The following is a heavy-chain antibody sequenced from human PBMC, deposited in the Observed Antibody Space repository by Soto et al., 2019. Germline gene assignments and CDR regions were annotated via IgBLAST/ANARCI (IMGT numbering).Heavy chain of an antibody. CDR2: INPSGGST. CDR3: ARETRDTAMVRYFDY. CDR1: GYTFTSYY. V-gene: IGHV1-46*01. D-gene: IGHD5-18*01. Sequence: ASVKVSCKASGYTFTSYYMHWVRQAPGQGLEWMGIINPSGGSTSYAQKFQGRVTMTRDTSTSTVYMELSSLRSEDTAVYYCARETRDTAMVRYFDYWGQGTLVTSPQ. J-gene: IGHJ4*02.